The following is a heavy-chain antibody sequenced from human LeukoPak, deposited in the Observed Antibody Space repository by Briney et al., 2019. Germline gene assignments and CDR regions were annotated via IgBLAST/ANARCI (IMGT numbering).Heavy chain of an antibody. CDR2: IYYSGGT. V-gene: IGHV4-31*03. CDR3: ARGLREWELPEYYFDY. Sequence: SQTLSLTCTVSGGSISSGGYYWSWIRQHPGKGLEWIGYIYYSGGTNYNPSLKSRVTISVDTSKNQFSLKLSSVTAADTAVYYCARGLREWELPEYYFDYWGQGTLVTVSS. D-gene: IGHD1-26*01. CDR1: GGSISSGGYY. J-gene: IGHJ4*02.